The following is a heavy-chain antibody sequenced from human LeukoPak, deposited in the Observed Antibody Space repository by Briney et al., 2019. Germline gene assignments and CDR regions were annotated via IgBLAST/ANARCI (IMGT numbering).Heavy chain of an antibody. Sequence: SVKVSCKASGGTFSSYAISWVRQAPGQGLEWMGGIIPIFGTANYAQKFQGRVTMTRDTSTSTVYMELSSLRSEDTAVYYCARDRDVSIAAAGKPRTGIDYWGQGTLVTVSS. J-gene: IGHJ4*02. CDR3: ARDRDVSIAAAGKPRTGIDY. V-gene: IGHV1-69*05. D-gene: IGHD6-13*01. CDR2: IIPIFGTA. CDR1: GGTFSSYA.